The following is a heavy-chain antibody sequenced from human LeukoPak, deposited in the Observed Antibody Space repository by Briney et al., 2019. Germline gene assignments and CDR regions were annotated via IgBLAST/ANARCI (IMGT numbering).Heavy chain of an antibody. CDR3: ARGRDGYNYNY. CDR1: GYTFTSYY. V-gene: IGHV1-2*02. CDR2: INPNSGGT. Sequence: ASVKVSCKASGYTFTSYYMHWVRQAPGQGLEWMGWINPNSGGTNYAQKFQGRVTMTRDKSIRTAYMELSRLTSDDTAVYYCARGRDGYNYNYWGQGTLVTVSS. D-gene: IGHD5-24*01. J-gene: IGHJ4*02.